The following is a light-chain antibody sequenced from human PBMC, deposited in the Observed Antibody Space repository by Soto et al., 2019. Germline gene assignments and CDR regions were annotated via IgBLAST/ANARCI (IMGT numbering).Light chain of an antibody. V-gene: IGKV3-15*01. Sequence: EIVMTQSPATLSLSPGERATLSCRASQSVSSNLACYQQKTGQAPRRLIYGASTRATGSPAGFSGSGSGTEFTLTISSLQSEDFAVYYCQQYNNWPPLTFGGGTKVEIK. CDR2: GAS. CDR1: QSVSSN. CDR3: QQYNNWPPLT. J-gene: IGKJ4*01.